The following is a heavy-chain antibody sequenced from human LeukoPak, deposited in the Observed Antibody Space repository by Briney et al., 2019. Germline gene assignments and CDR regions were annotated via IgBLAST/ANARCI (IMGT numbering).Heavy chain of an antibody. CDR2: IFYNEGT. D-gene: IGHD2-2*01. J-gene: IGHJ3*02. Sequence: SETLSLTCTVSSGSFRTYYWSWVRQPPGKGLEWIGYIFYNEGTSYNPSLKSRVTISVDTSNNQLSLKVNSVTAADTAMYYCVKSNSRYQPWTLDIWGRGTMVTVSS. V-gene: IGHV4-59*01. CDR3: VKSNSRYQPWTLDI. CDR1: SGSFRTYY.